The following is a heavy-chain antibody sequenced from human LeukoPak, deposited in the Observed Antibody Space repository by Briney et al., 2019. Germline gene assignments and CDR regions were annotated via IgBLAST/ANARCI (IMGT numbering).Heavy chain of an antibody. CDR3: ARAELGSRDYFDY. V-gene: IGHV4-61*02. Sequence: PSETLSLTCTVSGGSISSGSYYWSWIRQPAGKGLEWIGSIYTSGSTNYNPSLKSRVTISVDTSKNQFSLKLSSVTAADTAVYYCARAELGSRDYFDYWGQGTLVTVSS. D-gene: IGHD6-13*01. CDR1: GGSISSGSYY. CDR2: IYTSGST. J-gene: IGHJ4*02.